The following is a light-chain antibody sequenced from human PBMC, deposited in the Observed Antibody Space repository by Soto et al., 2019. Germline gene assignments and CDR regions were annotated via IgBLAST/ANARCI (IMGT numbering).Light chain of an antibody. V-gene: IGKV3-20*01. CDR2: GAS. CDR1: QSVSSSY. CDR3: QQYGSSSYT. Sequence: EIVLTQSPGTLSLFPGERATLSCRASQSVSSSYFAWYQQKPGQAPRLLIYGASSRATGIPDRFSGSGSGTDFTLTISRLEPEDFAVSYCQQYGSSSYTFGQGTKLEIK. J-gene: IGKJ2*01.